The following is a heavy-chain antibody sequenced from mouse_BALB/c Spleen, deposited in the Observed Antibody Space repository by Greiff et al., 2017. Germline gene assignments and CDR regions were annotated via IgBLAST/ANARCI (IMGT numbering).Heavy chain of an antibody. CDR2: ISYDGSN. J-gene: IGHJ4*01. CDR3: ARQLDFGYYAMDY. Sequence: EVQLQESGPGLVKPSQSLSLTCSVTGYSITSGYYWNWIRQFPGNKLEWMGYISYDGSNNYNPSLKNRISITRDTSKNQFFLKLNSVTTEDTATYYCARQLDFGYYAMDYWGQGTSVTVSS. V-gene: IGHV3-6*02. D-gene: IGHD3-1*01. CDR1: GYSITSGYY.